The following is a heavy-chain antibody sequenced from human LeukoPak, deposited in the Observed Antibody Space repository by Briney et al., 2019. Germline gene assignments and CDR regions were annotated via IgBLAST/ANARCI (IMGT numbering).Heavy chain of an antibody. Sequence: GRSLRLSCAASGFTFSSYAMHWVRQAPGKGLEWVAVISYDGSNKYYADSVKGRFTISRDNSKNTLYVQMNSLRAEDTAVYYCARGWVSWQSSSSWYFFDPWGQGTQVTVSS. CDR2: ISYDGSNK. J-gene: IGHJ5*02. V-gene: IGHV3-30-3*01. D-gene: IGHD6-13*01. CDR3: ARGWVSWQSSSSWYFFDP. CDR1: GFTFSSYA.